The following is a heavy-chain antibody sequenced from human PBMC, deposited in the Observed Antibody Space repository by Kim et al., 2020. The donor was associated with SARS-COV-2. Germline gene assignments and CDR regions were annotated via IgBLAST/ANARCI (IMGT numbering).Heavy chain of an antibody. J-gene: IGHJ4*02. CDR2: FDPEDAKT. Sequence: ASVKVSCKVSGHTLTELPIHWVRQAPGKGLEWMGGFDPEDAKTKNAREFQGRITMTEDTSANTAYLELSSLTSEDTAIYYCTTETCTTDSCYLFDFWGQGTLVTVSS. CDR1: GHTLTELP. D-gene: IGHD2-15*01. CDR3: TTETCTTDSCYLFDF. V-gene: IGHV1-24*01.